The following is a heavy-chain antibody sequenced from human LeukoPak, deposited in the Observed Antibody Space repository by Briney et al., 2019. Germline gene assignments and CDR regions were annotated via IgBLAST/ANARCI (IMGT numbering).Heavy chain of an antibody. Sequence: PGGSLRLSCAASGFTFSSYAMSWVRQAPGKGLEWVSAISGSGGSTYYADSVKGRFTISRDNSKNTLYLQMNSLRAEDTAVYYCAKDHSSSWYAEYFQHWGQGTLVTVSS. CDR3: AKDHSSSWYAEYFQH. J-gene: IGHJ1*01. V-gene: IGHV3-23*01. CDR2: ISGSGGST. CDR1: GFTFSSYA. D-gene: IGHD6-13*01.